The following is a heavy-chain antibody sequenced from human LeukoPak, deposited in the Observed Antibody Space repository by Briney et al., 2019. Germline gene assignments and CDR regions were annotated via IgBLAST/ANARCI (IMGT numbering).Heavy chain of an antibody. CDR3: ARRMTATSKCFDY. D-gene: IGHD2/OR15-2a*01. CDR2: IKQDGSEK. J-gene: IGHJ4*02. V-gene: IGHV3-7*03. CDR1: GFTFSSYS. Sequence: GGSLRLSCAASGFTFSSYSMNWVRQAPGKGLEWVANIKQDGSEKYYVDSVKGRFTISRDNAKNSLYLQMNSLRAEDTAVYFCARRMTATSKCFDYWGQGTLVTVSS.